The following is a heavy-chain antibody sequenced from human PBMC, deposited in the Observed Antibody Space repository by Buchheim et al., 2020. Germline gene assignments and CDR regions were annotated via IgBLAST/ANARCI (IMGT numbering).Heavy chain of an antibody. J-gene: IGHJ6*02. V-gene: IGHV3-74*01. CDR1: EFTSRRYW. Sequence: EVQLVESGGGLVQTGGSLRLSCAASEFTSRRYWVHWVRQAPGKGLVWVSRINPEGSTTTYADPVKGRFTISRDDGKNAVYLQMNSLRAEDTALYYCAGAPDCGGGSCYGYHYYGLDVWGQG. CDR3: AGAPDCGGGSCYGYHYYGLDV. D-gene: IGHD2-15*01. CDR2: INPEGSTT.